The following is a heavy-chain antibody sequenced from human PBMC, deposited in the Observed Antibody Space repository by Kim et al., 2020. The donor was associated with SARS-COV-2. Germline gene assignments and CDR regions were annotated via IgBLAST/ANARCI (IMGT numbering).Heavy chain of an antibody. CDR3: AKGYCSSTSCYSYYMDV. J-gene: IGHJ6*03. D-gene: IGHD2-2*02. V-gene: IGHV3-30*02. Sequence: SVKGRFTISRDNSKNTLYLVMNSLRAEDTAIYYCAKGYCSSTSCYSYYMDVWGRGTTVTVSS.